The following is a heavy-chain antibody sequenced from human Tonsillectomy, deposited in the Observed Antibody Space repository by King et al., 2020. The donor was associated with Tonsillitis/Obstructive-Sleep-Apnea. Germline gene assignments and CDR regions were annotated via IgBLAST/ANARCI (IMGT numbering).Heavy chain of an antibody. CDR3: ARDHFMDV. J-gene: IGHJ6*03. CDR2: ISRDGRNK. Sequence: VQLVESGGGVGQPGRSLRLSCAASGFTFRSYVMHWVRQAPGKGLELVAYISRDGRNKQYTYSVKGRFTISRDNSKNTLYLQMNSLRAEDTAVYYCARDHFMDVWGIGTTVTVSS. V-gene: IGHV3-30*10. CDR1: GFTFRSYV.